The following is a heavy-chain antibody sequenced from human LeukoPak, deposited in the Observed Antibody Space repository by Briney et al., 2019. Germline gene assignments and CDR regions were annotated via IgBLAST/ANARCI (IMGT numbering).Heavy chain of an antibody. J-gene: IGHJ4*02. CDR2: IRSKAYGGTT. CDR3: TRGRRATHDY. Sequence: GGSLRLSCTASGFTFGDHAMSWVRQAPGKGLEWVGFIRSKAYGGTTEYAASVKGRFTISRDDSKSIAYLQMNSLKTEDTAVYYCTRGRRATHDYWGQGTLVTVSS. CDR1: GFTFGDHA. V-gene: IGHV3-49*04. D-gene: IGHD1-26*01.